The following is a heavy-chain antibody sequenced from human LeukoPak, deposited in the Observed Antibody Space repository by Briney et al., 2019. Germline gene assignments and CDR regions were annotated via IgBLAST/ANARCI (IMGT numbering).Heavy chain of an antibody. V-gene: IGHV4-4*07. Sequence: SETLSLTCTVSGGSISSYYWSWIRRPAGKGLEWIGRICASGSTNYNPSLKSRVTMSVDTSKNQFSLKLSSVTAADTAVYYCAREGTSGTHLNWFDPWGQGTLVTVSS. J-gene: IGHJ5*02. CDR1: GGSISSYY. D-gene: IGHD1-1*01. CDR3: AREGTSGTHLNWFDP. CDR2: ICASGST.